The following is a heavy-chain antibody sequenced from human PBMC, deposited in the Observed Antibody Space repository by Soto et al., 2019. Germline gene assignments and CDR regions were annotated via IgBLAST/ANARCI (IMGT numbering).Heavy chain of an antibody. J-gene: IGHJ6*02. CDR2: TYYRSKWYN. Sequence: PSQTLSLTCAISGDSVSSNSAAWNWIRQSPSRGLEWLGRTYYRSKWYNDYAVSVKSRITINPDTSKNQFSLQLNSVTPEDTAVYYCARDHPERGYSSYYGMEVWGQGTTVTVSS. CDR1: GDSVSSNSAA. CDR3: ARDHPERGYSSYYGMEV. D-gene: IGHD5-18*01. V-gene: IGHV6-1*01.